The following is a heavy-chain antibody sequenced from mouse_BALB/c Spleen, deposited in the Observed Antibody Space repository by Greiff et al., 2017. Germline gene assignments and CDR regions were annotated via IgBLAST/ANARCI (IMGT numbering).Heavy chain of an antibody. Sequence: EVTVEESGGGVVQPGGSRKLSCAASGFTFSSFGLHWVRQAPEKGLEGVAYISSGSSTIYYADTVKGRFTITRANPKNTLFLQMTSLRSEDTAMYDCAKGSTTVVAPDYWGQGTTLTVSS. J-gene: IGHJ2*01. CDR2: ISSGSSTI. V-gene: IGHV5-17*02. CDR3: AKGSTTVVAPDY. D-gene: IGHD1-1*01. CDR1: GFTFSSFG.